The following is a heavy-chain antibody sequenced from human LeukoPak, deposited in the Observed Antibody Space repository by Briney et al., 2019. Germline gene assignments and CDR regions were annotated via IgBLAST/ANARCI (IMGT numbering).Heavy chain of an antibody. D-gene: IGHD3-10*01. J-gene: IGHJ4*02. CDR3: TRGRYGSASFDY. CDR1: GFIFSDST. Sequence: GGSLRLSCAPSGFIFSDSTLHWVRQASGKGPEWVGRIGSKRNNYATKYADSVRGRFTISRDDSKNTAYLQMNSLKIEDTAMYYCTRGRYGSASFDYWGQGTLVTVSS. CDR2: IGSKRNNYAT. V-gene: IGHV3-73*01.